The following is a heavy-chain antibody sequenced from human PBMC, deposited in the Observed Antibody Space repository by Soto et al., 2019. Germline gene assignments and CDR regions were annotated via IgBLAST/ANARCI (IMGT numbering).Heavy chain of an antibody. D-gene: IGHD2-21*02. J-gene: IGHJ5*01. V-gene: IGHV3-21*01. CDR3: ASTAKTGAGFDT. CDR1: GFTFSAYT. Sequence: PGGSLRLSCAASGFTFSAYTMNWVRQAPGKGLEWVSSISSSGSYIHYADSVKGRFTVSRDNAKNSLYLQMNSLRAEDTAVYYCASTAKTGAGFDTWGHGTLVTVSS. CDR2: ISSSGSYI.